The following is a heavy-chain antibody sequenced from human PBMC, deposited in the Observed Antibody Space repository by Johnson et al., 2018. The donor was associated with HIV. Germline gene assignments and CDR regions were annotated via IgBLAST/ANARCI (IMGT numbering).Heavy chain of an antibody. Sequence: VQLVESGGGVVQPGRSLRLSCAASGFTFSSYAMHWVRQAPGKGLEYVSAISSNGGSTYYANSVKGRFTISRDNSKNTLYLQMNSLRAEDTAVYYCAKGFYDSSGTDSFHIWGQGTMVTVSS. J-gene: IGHJ3*02. D-gene: IGHD3-22*01. CDR1: GFTFSSYA. V-gene: IGHV3-64*01. CDR3: AKGFYDSSGTDSFHI. CDR2: ISSNGGST.